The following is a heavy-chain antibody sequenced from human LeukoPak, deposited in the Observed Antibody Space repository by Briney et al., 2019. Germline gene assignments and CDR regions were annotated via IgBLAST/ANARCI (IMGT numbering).Heavy chain of an antibody. V-gene: IGHV4-31*03. CDR1: GGSISSGGYY. J-gene: IGHJ5*02. CDR2: IYYSGST. CDR3: ARAAAAAPAGTSWFDP. Sequence: SQTLSLTCTVSGGSISSGGYYWRWLRQHPGKGLEWIGYIYYSGSTYYNPSLKSRVTISVDTSKNQFSLKLSSVTAADTAVYYCARAAAAAPAGTSWFDPWGQGTLVTVSS. D-gene: IGHD6-13*01.